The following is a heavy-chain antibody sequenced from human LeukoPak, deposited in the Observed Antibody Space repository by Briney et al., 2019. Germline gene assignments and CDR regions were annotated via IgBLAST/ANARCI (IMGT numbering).Heavy chain of an antibody. Sequence: GGSLRLSCAASGFTFSSYGMHWVRQAPGKGLEWVAVISYDGSNKYYADSVKGRFTISRDNSKNTLYLQMNSLRAEDTAVYYCARGDGNEYYYYGMDVWGQGTTVTVSS. CDR2: ISYDGSNK. J-gene: IGHJ6*02. D-gene: IGHD1-1*01. CDR3: ARGDGNEYYYYGMDV. CDR1: GFTFSSYG. V-gene: IGHV3-30*03.